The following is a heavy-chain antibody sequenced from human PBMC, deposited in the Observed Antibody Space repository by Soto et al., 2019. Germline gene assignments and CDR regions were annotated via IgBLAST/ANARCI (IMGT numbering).Heavy chain of an antibody. CDR3: AKRLVIMITFGGVNGAFDI. J-gene: IGHJ3*02. Sequence: PGGSLRLSCAASGFTFSSYAMTWVRQAPGKGLEYVSSITGSGGSTYCADSVRGRFTISRDNPKNTLYLQMNSLRAEDTAVYYCAKRLVIMITFGGVNGAFDIWGQGTMVTVSS. D-gene: IGHD3-16*01. CDR1: GFTFSSYA. V-gene: IGHV3-23*01. CDR2: ITGSGGST.